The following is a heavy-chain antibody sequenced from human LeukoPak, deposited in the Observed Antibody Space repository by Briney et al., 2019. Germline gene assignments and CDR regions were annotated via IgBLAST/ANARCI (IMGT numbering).Heavy chain of an antibody. V-gene: IGHV1-2*02. CDR2: INPNSGGT. D-gene: IGHD3-22*01. J-gene: IGHJ4*02. CDR3: ARGDSSGYYIFYSEYYFDY. CDR1: GYTFTGYY. Sequence: ASVKVSCKASGYTFTGYYMHWVRQAPGQGLEWMGWINPNSGGTNYAQKFQGRVTTTRDTSISTAYMELSRLRSDDTAVYYCARGDSSGYYIFYSEYYFDYWGQGTLVTVSS.